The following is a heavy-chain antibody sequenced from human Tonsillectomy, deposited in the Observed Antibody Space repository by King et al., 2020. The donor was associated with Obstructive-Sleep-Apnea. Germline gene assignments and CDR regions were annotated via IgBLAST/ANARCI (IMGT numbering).Heavy chain of an antibody. V-gene: IGHV4-39*06. Sequence: QLQESGPGLVKPSETLSLTCTVSGGSIISDNYYWGWIRQPPGKGLEWIGSIYYSGSTYYNPSLKIRVTISVDTSKNQFPLNLTSVTAADTAVYFCASDWAPDPYYYYGMDVWGQGTTVTVSS. D-gene: IGHD2-2*01. J-gene: IGHJ6*02. CDR2: IYYSGST. CDR3: ASDWAPDPYYYYGMDV. CDR1: GGSIISDNYY.